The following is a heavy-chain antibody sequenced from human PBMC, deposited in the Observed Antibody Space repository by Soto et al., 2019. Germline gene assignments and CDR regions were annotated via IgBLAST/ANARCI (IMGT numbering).Heavy chain of an antibody. V-gene: IGHV3-53*01. J-gene: IGHJ4*02. CDR1: GFTVSNNY. D-gene: IGHD5-12*01. CDR2: LYSGGNT. CDR3: ARARDGYNFLYEPT. Sequence: EVQLVESGGGLIQPGGSLRLSCAASGFTVSNNYMSWVRHAPGKGLEWVSVLYSGGNTDYADSVKGRFTISRDNSRSTLYLQMTSLRAEDTAMYYCARARDGYNFLYEPTWGQGTLVTFSS.